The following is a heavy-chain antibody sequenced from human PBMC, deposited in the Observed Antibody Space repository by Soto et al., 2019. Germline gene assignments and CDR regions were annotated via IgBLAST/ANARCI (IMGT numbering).Heavy chain of an antibody. CDR2: IRSKANSYAT. Sequence: PGGSLRLSCAASGFTFSGSAMHWVRQASGKGLEWVGRIRSKANSYATAYAASVKGRFTISRDDSKNTAYLQMNSLKTEDTAVYYCTRPISSTVTTDYWGQGIPVTVSS. V-gene: IGHV3-73*01. D-gene: IGHD4-17*01. J-gene: IGHJ4*02. CDR1: GFTFSGSA. CDR3: TRPISSTVTTDY.